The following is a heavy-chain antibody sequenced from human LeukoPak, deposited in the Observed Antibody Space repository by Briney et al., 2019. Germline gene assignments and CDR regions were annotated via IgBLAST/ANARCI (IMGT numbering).Heavy chain of an antibody. CDR2: IKQDGSEK. Sequence: GGSLGLSCAASGFTFSASSMSWVRQAPGKGLEWVANIKQDGSEKYSADSVKGRFTVSRDNAKKLVYLQMNSLTVEDTAVYYCARVGPRYYYYYMHVWREGTTVTVSS. J-gene: IGHJ6*03. V-gene: IGHV3-7*01. CDR3: ARVGPRYYYYYMHV. CDR1: GFTFSASS.